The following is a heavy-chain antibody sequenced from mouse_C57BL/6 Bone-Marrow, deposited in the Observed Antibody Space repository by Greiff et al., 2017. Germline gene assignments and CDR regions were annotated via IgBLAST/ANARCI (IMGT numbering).Heavy chain of an antibody. CDR1: GFTFSDYG. D-gene: IGHD2-14*01. V-gene: IGHV5-17*01. Sequence: DVKLVESGGGLVKPGGSLKLSCEASGFTFSDYGIHWVRQAPEKGLEWVAYISSGSSTIYYADTVKGRFTISRDQAKNTLFLRMTSLWSEDTAMDYCARGIDRSFAYWGQGTLVTVSA. J-gene: IGHJ3*01. CDR3: ARGIDRSFAY. CDR2: ISSGSSTI.